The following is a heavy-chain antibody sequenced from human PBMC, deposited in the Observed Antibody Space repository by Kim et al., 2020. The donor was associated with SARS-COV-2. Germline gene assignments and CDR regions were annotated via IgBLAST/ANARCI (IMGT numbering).Heavy chain of an antibody. CDR3: ARRCRGIPTYYYYGMDV. Sequence: SETLSLTCTVSGGSISSSSYYWGWIRQPPGKGLEWIGSIYYSGSTYYNPSLKSRVTISVDTSKNQFSLKLSSVTAADTAVYYCARRCRGIPTYYYYGMDVWGQGTTVTVSS. D-gene: IGHD1-26*01. V-gene: IGHV4-39*01. J-gene: IGHJ6*02. CDR1: GGSISSSSYY. CDR2: IYYSGST.